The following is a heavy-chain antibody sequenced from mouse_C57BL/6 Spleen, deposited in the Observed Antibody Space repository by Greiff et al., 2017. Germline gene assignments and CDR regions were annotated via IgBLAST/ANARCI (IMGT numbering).Heavy chain of an antibody. J-gene: IGHJ2*01. V-gene: IGHV1-82*01. Sequence: VQLQQSGPELVKPGASVKISCKASGYAFSSSWMNWVKQRPGKGLEWIGRIYPGDGDTNYNGKFKGKATLTADKSSSTAYMQLSSLTSEDSAVYFCSRSLYDGYYPYFDYWGQGTTLTVSS. CDR3: SRSLYDGYYPYFDY. CDR2: IYPGDGDT. CDR1: GYAFSSSW. D-gene: IGHD2-3*01.